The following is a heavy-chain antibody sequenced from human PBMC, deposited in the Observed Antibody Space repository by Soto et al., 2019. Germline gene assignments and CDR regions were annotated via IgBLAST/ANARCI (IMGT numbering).Heavy chain of an antibody. CDR3: VMVDNYVTPTPQDV. V-gene: IGHV1-18*01. CDR1: GYIFVNYG. CDR2: ISPYTGNT. Sequence: QVQLVQSGDEGKKPGASVKVSCKASGYIFVNYGIAWVRQAPGQGLEWMRWISPYTGNTHSATKVQGRLTMTTDTSTSTAYMDLGSLTSDDTAVYYCVMVDNYVTPTPQDVWGQGTTVTVSS. J-gene: IGHJ6*02. D-gene: IGHD3-16*01.